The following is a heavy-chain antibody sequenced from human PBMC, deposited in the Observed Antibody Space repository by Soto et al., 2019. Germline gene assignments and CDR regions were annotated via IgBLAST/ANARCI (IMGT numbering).Heavy chain of an antibody. J-gene: IGHJ5*02. Sequence: QVQLVESGGGVVQPGRSLRLSCAASGFTFSSYAMHWVRQAPGKGLEWVAVISYDGSNKYYADSVKGRFTISRDNSKNTLYLQMNSLRAEDTAVYYCARDEGGVTVTTNWFDPWGQGTLVTVSS. CDR3: ARDEGGVTVTTNWFDP. CDR2: ISYDGSNK. CDR1: GFTFSSYA. V-gene: IGHV3-30-3*01. D-gene: IGHD4-17*01.